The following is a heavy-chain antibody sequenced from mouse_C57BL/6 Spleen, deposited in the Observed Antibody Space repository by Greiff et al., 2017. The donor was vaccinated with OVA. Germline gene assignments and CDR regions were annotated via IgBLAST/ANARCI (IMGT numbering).Heavy chain of an antibody. J-gene: IGHJ2*01. V-gene: IGHV3-6*01. CDR2: ISYDGSN. Sequence: EVQLQQSGPGLVKPSQSLSLTCSVTGYSITSGYYWNWIRQFPGNKLEWMGYISYDGSNNYNPSLKNRISITRDTSKNQFFLKLNSVTTEDTATYYCARTITTVVQYYFDYWGQGTTLTVSS. D-gene: IGHD1-1*01. CDR1: GYSITSGYY. CDR3: ARTITTVVQYYFDY.